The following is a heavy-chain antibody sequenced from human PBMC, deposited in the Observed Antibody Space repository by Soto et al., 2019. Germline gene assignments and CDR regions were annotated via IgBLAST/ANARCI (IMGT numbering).Heavy chain of an antibody. CDR2: ISYTGST. D-gene: IGHD3-16*01. CDR1: GDSISGYY. J-gene: IGHJ4*02. CDR3: AKDLGSGGGFDY. Sequence: QVQLQESGPGLVKPSETLSLTCTVSGDSISGYYWSWIRQPPGKGLERIAYISYTGSTNYNPSLKSRVTISVDTSKNQFSLKLSSMTAADTAVYYCAKDLGSGGGFDYWGQGTLVTVSS. V-gene: IGHV4-59*01.